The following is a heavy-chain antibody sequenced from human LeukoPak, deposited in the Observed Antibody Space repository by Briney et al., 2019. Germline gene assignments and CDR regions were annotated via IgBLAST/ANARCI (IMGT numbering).Heavy chain of an antibody. J-gene: IGHJ4*02. V-gene: IGHV3-23*01. CDR2: ISGSGGST. CDR1: GFTFSTSA. D-gene: IGHD4-17*01. Sequence: GGSLRLSCVVSGFTFSTSAMSWVRQAPGKGLEWVSAISGSGGSTYYADSVKGRFTISRDNSKNTLYLQMNSLRAEDTAVYYCAKATVTRSYGYWGQGTLVTVSS. CDR3: AKATVTRSYGY.